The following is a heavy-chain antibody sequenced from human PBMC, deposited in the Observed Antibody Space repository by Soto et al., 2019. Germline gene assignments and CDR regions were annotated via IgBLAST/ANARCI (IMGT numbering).Heavy chain of an antibody. CDR1: GGTFSNYA. J-gene: IGHJ6*02. CDR2: IIPIVGTG. D-gene: IGHD2-2*01. CDR3: ARVVILVPTASTHYYYQMDV. Sequence: QVQLVQSGAEVRKPGSSVTVSCKASGGTFSNYAISWVRQAPGQGLEWMGGIIPIVGTGSYAQKFQGRVTITAAEPTTTAYMELSSLRFEDTAVYYCARVVILVPTASTHYYYQMDVWGPGTTVTVSS. V-gene: IGHV1-69*01.